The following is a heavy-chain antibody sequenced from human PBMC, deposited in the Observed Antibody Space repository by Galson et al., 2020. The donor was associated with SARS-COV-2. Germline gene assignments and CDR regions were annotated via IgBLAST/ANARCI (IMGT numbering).Heavy chain of an antibody. CDR2: ISSTSSTI. V-gene: IGHV3-48*02. D-gene: IGHD3-22*01. Sequence: GGSLRLSCAASGFIFSKYSMNWVRQAPGKGLEWVSYISSTSSTIYYADSVKGRFTISRDNAKNSLYLQMNSLRDEDTAVYYCASFRSYDSSGYSSLDYWGQGTLVTVSS. CDR1: GFIFSKYS. CDR3: ASFRSYDSSGYSSLDY. J-gene: IGHJ4*02.